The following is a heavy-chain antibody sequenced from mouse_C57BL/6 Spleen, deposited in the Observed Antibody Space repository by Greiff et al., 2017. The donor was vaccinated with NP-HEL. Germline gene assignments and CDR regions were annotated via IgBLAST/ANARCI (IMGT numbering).Heavy chain of an antibody. J-gene: IGHJ4*01. CDR1: GFTFSNYW. V-gene: IGHV6-3*01. Sequence: DVQLVESGGGLVQPGGSMKLSCVASGFTFSNYWMNWVRQSPEKGLEWVAQIRLKSDNYATHYAESVKGRFTISRDDSKSSVYLQMNNLRAEDTGIYYCTGGYYAMDYWGQGTSVTVSS. CDR2: IRLKSDNYAT. CDR3: TGGYYAMDY.